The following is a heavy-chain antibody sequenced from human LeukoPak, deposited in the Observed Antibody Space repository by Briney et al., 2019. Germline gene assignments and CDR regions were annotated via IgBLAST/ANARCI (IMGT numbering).Heavy chain of an antibody. D-gene: IGHD5-18*01. CDR1: GFTFSSYA. Sequence: PGASLRLSCAASGFTFSSYAMSWVRQAPGKGLEWISAISGSGGSTYYADSVKGRFTISRDNSKNTRYLQMSSLRAEDTAVDYCAKDADTAMVSWSDYWGQGTLVTASS. V-gene: IGHV3-23*01. CDR2: ISGSGGST. J-gene: IGHJ4*02. CDR3: AKDADTAMVSWSDY.